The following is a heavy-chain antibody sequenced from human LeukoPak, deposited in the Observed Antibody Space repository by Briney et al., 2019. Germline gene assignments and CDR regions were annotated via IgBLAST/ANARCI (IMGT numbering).Heavy chain of an antibody. D-gene: IGHD3-10*01. J-gene: IGHJ5*02. CDR1: GFTLSSFA. CDR3: ASNPGRGDWFDP. V-gene: IGHV3-23*01. Sequence: GGSLRLSCAASGFTLSSFAMSWVRQAPGKGLEWVSAISDSGDATHLADSAKGRFTISRDNSKNTLYLHMNSLRAEDTAVYYCASNPGRGDWFDPWGQGTLVTVSS. CDR2: ISDSGDAT.